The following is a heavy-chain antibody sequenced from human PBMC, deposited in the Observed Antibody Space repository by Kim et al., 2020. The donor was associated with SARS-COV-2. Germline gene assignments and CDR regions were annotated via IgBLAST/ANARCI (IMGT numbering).Heavy chain of an antibody. J-gene: IGHJ4*02. Sequence: ISDSGDRTHYADSGKGRFTSTRDNSKSTLFLKMNSLRAEDTAVYYCEASDYWGQGSLVTVSS. CDR2: ISDSGDRT. V-gene: IGHV3-23*01. CDR3: EASDY.